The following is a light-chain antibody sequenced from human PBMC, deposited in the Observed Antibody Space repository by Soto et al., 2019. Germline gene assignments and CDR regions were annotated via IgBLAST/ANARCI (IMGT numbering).Light chain of an antibody. V-gene: IGKV3-20*01. CDR3: QQYGRSSLFT. J-gene: IGKJ3*01. CDR2: AAS. Sequence: EIVLTQSPGTLSLSPGERATLSCRASQSVSSSFLAWYQQKPGQAPRLLIYAASSRATGIPDRFSGSGSGTDFTLTISRLEPEDVAVYYCQQYGRSSLFTFGPGTKVDIK. CDR1: QSVSSSF.